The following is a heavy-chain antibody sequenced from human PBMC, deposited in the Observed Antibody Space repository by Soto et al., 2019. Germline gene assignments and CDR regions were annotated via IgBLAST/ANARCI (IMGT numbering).Heavy chain of an antibody. CDR1: GYTFTSYY. J-gene: IGHJ6*02. Sequence: QVQLVQSGAEVKKPGASVKVSCKASGYTFTSYYMHWVRQAPGQGLEWMGIINPSGGSTSYAQKFQGRVTMTRDTSTSTVYMELSSLRSEDTAVYYCARGLGAAAGMTAYYYYYHGMDVWGQGTTVTVSS. D-gene: IGHD6-13*01. CDR2: INPSGGST. CDR3: ARGLGAAAGMTAYYYYYHGMDV. V-gene: IGHV1-46*01.